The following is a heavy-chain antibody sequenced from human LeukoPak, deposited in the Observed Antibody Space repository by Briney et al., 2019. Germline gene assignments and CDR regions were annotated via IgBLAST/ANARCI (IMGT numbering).Heavy chain of an antibody. J-gene: IGHJ3*02. CDR3: AKDTPDI. Sequence: GGSLRLSCAASGFTFSSYGMSWVRQAPGKGLEWVSTISGTGANTYYADSVKGRFTISRDNSKSTLYLQMNSLRVEDAAVYYCAKDTPDIWGQGTMVTVSS. V-gene: IGHV3-23*01. CDR1: GFTFSSYG. CDR2: ISGTGANT.